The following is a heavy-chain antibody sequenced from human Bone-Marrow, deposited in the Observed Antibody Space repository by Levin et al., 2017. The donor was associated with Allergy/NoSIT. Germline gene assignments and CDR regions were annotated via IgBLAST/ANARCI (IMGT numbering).Heavy chain of an antibody. D-gene: IGHD3-3*01. V-gene: IGHV2-5*02. J-gene: IGHJ6*02. CDR3: AHSRITIFGPTDYYYYGMDV. Sequence: SGPTLVKPTQTLTLTCTFSGFSLSTSGVGVGWIRQPPGKALEWLAPIYWDDDKRYSPSLKSRLTITKDTSKNQVVLTMTNMDPVDTATYYCAHSRITIFGPTDYYYYGMDVWGQGTTVTVSS. CDR1: GFSLSTSGVG. CDR2: IYWDDDK.